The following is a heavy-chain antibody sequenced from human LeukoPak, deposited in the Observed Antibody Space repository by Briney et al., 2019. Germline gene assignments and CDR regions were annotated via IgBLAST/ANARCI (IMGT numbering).Heavy chain of an antibody. Sequence: GGSLRLSCAASGFTFSNAWMSWVRQAPGKGLEWVGRIKSKTDGGTTDYAAPVKGRFTISRDDSKNTLYLQMNSLKTEDTAVYYCTTMGAGSGYYETFDYWGQGTLVTVSS. V-gene: IGHV3-15*01. J-gene: IGHJ4*02. D-gene: IGHD3-22*01. CDR1: GFTFSNAW. CDR2: IKSKTDGGTT. CDR3: TTMGAGSGYYETFDY.